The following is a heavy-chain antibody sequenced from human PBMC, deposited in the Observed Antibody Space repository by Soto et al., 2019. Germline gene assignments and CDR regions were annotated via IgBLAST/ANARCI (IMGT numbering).Heavy chain of an antibody. Sequence: LRLSCTVSGFTFSNAWMTWVRQAPGKGLEWVGRIKSKTDDGTTDYAAPVKGRFTISRDDSRNTLCLQMNSLKTEDTAVYYCTTDSSSWAYYYYYGMDVWGQGTTVTVSS. CDR3: TTDSSSWAYYYYYGMDV. V-gene: IGHV3-15*01. D-gene: IGHD2-2*01. CDR2: IKSKTDDGTT. CDR1: GFTFSNAW. J-gene: IGHJ6*02.